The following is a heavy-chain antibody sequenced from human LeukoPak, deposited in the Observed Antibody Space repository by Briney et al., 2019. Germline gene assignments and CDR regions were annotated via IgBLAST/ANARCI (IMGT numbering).Heavy chain of an antibody. D-gene: IGHD6-25*01. V-gene: IGHV4-59*08. CDR1: GGSISSYY. J-gene: IGHJ2*01. CDR3: TRQGGGFWYFDL. Sequence: SEALSLTCTVSGGSISSYYWSWIRQPPGKGLEWIGYIYYSGSTNYNPSLKSRVTISVDTSKNQFSLKLSSVTAADTAVYYCTRQGGGFWYFDLWGRGTLVTVSS. CDR2: IYYSGST.